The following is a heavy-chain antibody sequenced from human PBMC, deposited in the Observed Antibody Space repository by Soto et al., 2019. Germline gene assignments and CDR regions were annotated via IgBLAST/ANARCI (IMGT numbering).Heavy chain of an antibody. CDR2: ITGNGGYT. Sequence: GGSLRLSCAASGFTFSSYAMSWVRQAPGKGLEWVSAITGNGGYTYYADSVKGRFTISRDTSKNTLYLQMNSLGAEDTAVYYCAKLTGDSWGYFDSWGQGTLVTVSS. J-gene: IGHJ4*02. CDR1: GFTFSSYA. D-gene: IGHD2-21*02. V-gene: IGHV3-23*01. CDR3: AKLTGDSWGYFDS.